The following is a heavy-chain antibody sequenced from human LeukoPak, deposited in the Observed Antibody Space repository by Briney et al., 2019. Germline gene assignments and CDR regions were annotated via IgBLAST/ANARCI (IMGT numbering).Heavy chain of an antibody. CDR3: ARDREQQLVRNYYYYMDV. CDR1: GFTFSSYW. Sequence: GGSLRLSCAASGFTFSSYWMSWVRQAPGKGLEWVANIKQDGGEIYYVDSVKGRFTISRDNAKNTLYLQMNSLRAEDTAVYYCARDREQQLVRNYYYYMDVWGKGTTVTVSS. V-gene: IGHV3-7*01. CDR2: IKQDGGEI. D-gene: IGHD6-13*01. J-gene: IGHJ6*03.